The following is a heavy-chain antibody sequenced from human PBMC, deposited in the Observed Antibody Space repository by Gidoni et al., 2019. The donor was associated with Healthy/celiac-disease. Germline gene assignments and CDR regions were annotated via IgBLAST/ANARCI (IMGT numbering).Heavy chain of an antibody. CDR1: GGSISSYY. CDR2: IYYSGST. Sequence: QVQLQESGPGLVKPSETLSLTCTVSGGSISSYYWSWIRQPPGKGLEWIGYIYYSGSTNYTPSLKSRVTISVDTSKNQFSLKLSSVTAADTAVYYCARRIAVADNYFDYWGQGTLVTVSS. D-gene: IGHD6-19*01. J-gene: IGHJ4*02. CDR3: ARRIAVADNYFDY. V-gene: IGHV4-59*08.